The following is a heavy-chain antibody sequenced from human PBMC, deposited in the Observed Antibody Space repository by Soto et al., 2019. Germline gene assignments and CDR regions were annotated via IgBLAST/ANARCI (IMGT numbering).Heavy chain of an antibody. D-gene: IGHD5-18*01. V-gene: IGHV1-2*02. J-gene: IGHJ4*02. CDR3: ARGGYSYGSTFPFDY. Sequence: QVQLVQSGAEVKKPGASVKVSCKASGYTFTGYYMHWVRQAPGQGLEWMGWINPNSGGTNYAQKFQVRVTMTRDTSISTAYMELSRLRSDDTAVYYCARGGYSYGSTFPFDYWGQGTLVTVSS. CDR1: GYTFTGYY. CDR2: INPNSGGT.